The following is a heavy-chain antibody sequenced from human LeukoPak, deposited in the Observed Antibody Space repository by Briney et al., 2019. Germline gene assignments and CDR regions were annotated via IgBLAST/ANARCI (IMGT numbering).Heavy chain of an antibody. CDR1: GGSISSYY. V-gene: IGHV4-59*01. D-gene: IGHD3-10*01. CDR3: ARDLRGPLGYFDL. CDR2: IYYSGST. J-gene: IGHJ2*01. Sequence: PSETLSLTRTVSGGSISSYYWSWIRQPPGKGLEWIGYIYYSGSTNYNPSLKSRVTISVDTSKNQFSLKLSSVTAADTAVYYCARDLRGPLGYFDLWGRGTLVTVSS.